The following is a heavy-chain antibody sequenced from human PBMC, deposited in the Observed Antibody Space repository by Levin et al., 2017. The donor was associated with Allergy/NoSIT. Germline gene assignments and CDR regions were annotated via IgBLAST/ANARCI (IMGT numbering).Heavy chain of an antibody. J-gene: IGHJ6*02. Sequence: PGGSLRLSCRASGYTFNDYHIHWVRQAPGQGLEWMGWINPKSGDTNYPQNFQGRVTMTRDSSLSTAYMDLSRLTYDDTAVYYCARDRVLLRYLQWALPKPKSYYYGLDVWGQGTTVTLSS. CDR2: INPKSGDT. CDR1: GYTFNDYH. CDR3: ARDRVLLRYLQWALPKPKSYYYGLDV. V-gene: IGHV1-2*02. D-gene: IGHD3-9*01.